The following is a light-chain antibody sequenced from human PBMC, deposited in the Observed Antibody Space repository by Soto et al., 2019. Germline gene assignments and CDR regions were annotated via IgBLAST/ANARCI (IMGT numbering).Light chain of an antibody. Sequence: QSVLTQPPSASGSPGQSVTISCTGTSSDVGDYNYVSWYQQHPGKAPKLIIYDVNKRPSGVPDRFSGSKAGNTASLTVSGLQVEDEADYYCSSYAGGNTFLFGGGTKVTVL. CDR3: SSYAGGNTFL. J-gene: IGLJ3*02. V-gene: IGLV2-8*01. CDR2: DVN. CDR1: SSDVGDYNY.